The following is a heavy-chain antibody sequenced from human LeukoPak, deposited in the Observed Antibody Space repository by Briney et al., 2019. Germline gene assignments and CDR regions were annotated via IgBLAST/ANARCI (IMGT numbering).Heavy chain of an antibody. D-gene: IGHD4-23*01. J-gene: IGHJ4*02. V-gene: IGHV4-4*02. CDR3: AREGSHDYGGLEY. CDR2: IHLNGIT. CDR1: GDSITSYAW. Sequence: SETLSLTCSVSGDSITSYAWWSWVRQPPGKGLEWIGEIHLNGITNYNPSLKSRVTMSIDKSKNQLSLNLSSVTAADTAVYYCAREGSHDYGGLEYWGQGTLVTVSS.